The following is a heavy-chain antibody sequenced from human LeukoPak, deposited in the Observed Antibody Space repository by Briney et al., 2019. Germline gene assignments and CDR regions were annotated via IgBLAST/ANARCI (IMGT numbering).Heavy chain of an antibody. CDR2: INPNSGGT. CDR1: GYTFTCYY. V-gene: IGHV1-2*02. J-gene: IGHJ4*02. Sequence: ASVKVSCKASGYTFTCYYMHWVRQAPGQGLEWMGWINPNSGGTNYAQKFQGRVTMTRDTSISTAYMELSRLRSDDTAVYYCARLFRDSGSYRPFDYWGQGTLVTVSS. CDR3: ARLFRDSGSYRPFDY. D-gene: IGHD1-26*01.